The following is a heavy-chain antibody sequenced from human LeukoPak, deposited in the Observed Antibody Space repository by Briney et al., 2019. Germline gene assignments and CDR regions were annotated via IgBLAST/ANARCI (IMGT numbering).Heavy chain of an antibody. Sequence: PGGSLRLSCAASGFTVSSNYMSWVRQAPGKGLEWVSVIYSGGSTYYADSVKGRFIISRDNSKNTLYLQMNSLRAEDTAVYYCARDSYYYDSSGYLYYFDYWGQGTLVTVSS. D-gene: IGHD3-22*01. CDR1: GFTVSSNY. CDR3: ARDSYYYDSSGYLYYFDY. CDR2: IYSGGST. J-gene: IGHJ4*02. V-gene: IGHV3-53*01.